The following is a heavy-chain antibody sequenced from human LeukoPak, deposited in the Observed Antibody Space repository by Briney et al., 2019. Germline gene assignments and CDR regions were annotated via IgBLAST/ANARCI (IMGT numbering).Heavy chain of an antibody. CDR1: GFTFNIYG. CDR3: AKGREGYYYGSGGFFDY. Sequence: GGTLRLSCAASGFTFNIYGMNWVRQAPGKGLEWVSAISGSGGSTYYADSVKGRFTISRDNSKNTLYLQMNSLRAEDTAVYYCAKGREGYYYGSGGFFDYWGQGTLVTVSS. J-gene: IGHJ4*02. V-gene: IGHV3-23*01. D-gene: IGHD3-10*01. CDR2: ISGSGGST.